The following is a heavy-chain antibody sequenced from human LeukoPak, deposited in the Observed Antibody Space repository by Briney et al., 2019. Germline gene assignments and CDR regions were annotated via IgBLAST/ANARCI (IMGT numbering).Heavy chain of an antibody. J-gene: IGHJ6*03. CDR2: INPNSGST. D-gene: IGHD3-10*01. CDR1: GYTFTGYY. Sequence: ASVKVSCKASGYTFTGYYMHWVRQAPGQGLEWMGWINPNSGSTNYAQKFQGRVTMTRDTSISTAYMELSRLRSDDTAVYYCARGMVRGIYYYYYMDVWGKGTTVTISS. CDR3: ARGMVRGIYYYYYMDV. V-gene: IGHV1-2*02.